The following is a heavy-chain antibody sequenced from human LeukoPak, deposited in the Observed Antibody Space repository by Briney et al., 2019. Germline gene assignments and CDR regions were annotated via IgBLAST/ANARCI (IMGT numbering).Heavy chain of an antibody. Sequence: SETLSLTCAVYGGSFSGYYWSWIRQPPGKGLEWIGEINHSGSTNYNPSLKSRVTISVDTSKNQFSLKLSSVTAAATAVYYCARDLGYSIPFDYWGQGTLVTVSS. CDR2: INHSGST. CDR3: ARDLGYSIPFDY. D-gene: IGHD2-15*01. J-gene: IGHJ4*02. CDR1: GGSFSGYY. V-gene: IGHV4-34*01.